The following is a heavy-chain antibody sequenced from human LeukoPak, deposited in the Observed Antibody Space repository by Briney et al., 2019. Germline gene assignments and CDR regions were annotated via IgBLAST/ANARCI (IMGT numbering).Heavy chain of an antibody. CDR3: ASCSVDTAMADYYYGMDV. Sequence: ASVKVSYKASGYTFTSYAMHWVRQAPGQRLEWMGWINAGNGNTKYSQKFQGRVTITRDTSASTAYMELSSLRSEDTAVYYCASCSVDTAMADYYYGMDVWGQGTTVTVSS. J-gene: IGHJ6*02. CDR2: INAGNGNT. CDR1: GYTFTSYA. D-gene: IGHD5-18*01. V-gene: IGHV1-3*01.